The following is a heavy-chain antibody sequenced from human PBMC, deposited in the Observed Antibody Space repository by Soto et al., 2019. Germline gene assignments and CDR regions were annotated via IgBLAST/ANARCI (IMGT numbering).Heavy chain of an antibody. V-gene: IGHV3-23*01. Sequence: EVQLLQSGGGLVQPGGSLRLSCAASGFIFSNYAMNWVRQAPGKGLEWVSIVTSRGDTTYYADSVKGRFTISRDNSKDTLYLQVNSLTAEDTPVYSCAKDRLGGGLDYWGQGTLVSVSS. CDR3: AKDRLGGGLDY. D-gene: IGHD3-16*01. CDR2: VTSRGDTT. J-gene: IGHJ4*02. CDR1: GFIFSNYA.